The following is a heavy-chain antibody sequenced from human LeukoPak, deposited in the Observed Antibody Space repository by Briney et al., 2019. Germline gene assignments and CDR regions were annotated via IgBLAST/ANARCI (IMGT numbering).Heavy chain of an antibody. J-gene: IGHJ4*02. D-gene: IGHD2-8*01. CDR2: INPNSGGT. Sequence: VAPVKVSCKASGYTFTGYYMHWVRQAPGQGLEWMGWINPNSGGTNYAQKFQGRVTMTRDTSISTAYMELSSLTFEDTAVYYCTRSVRNGHIDYWGQGTLVTASS. V-gene: IGHV1-2*02. CDR3: TRSVRNGHIDY. CDR1: GYTFTGYY.